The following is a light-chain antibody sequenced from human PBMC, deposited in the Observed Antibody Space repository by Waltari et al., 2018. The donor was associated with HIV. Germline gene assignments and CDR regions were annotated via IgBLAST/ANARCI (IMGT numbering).Light chain of an antibody. V-gene: IGKV1-8*01. CDR3: QQYFNYPFT. J-gene: IGKJ3*01. Sequence: AIRMTQSPSSISASKGEKVPNTCRASQAIDSSLAWYQQKPGGAPKLLIYGVSTLESGVASRFSGSGFGTQFTLTIGCLQPEDFATYYCQQYFNYPFTFGPGTKV. CDR2: GVS. CDR1: QAIDSS.